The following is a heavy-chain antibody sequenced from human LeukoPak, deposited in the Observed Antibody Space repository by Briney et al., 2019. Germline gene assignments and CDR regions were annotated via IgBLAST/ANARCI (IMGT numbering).Heavy chain of an antibody. CDR1: GFTFSSYA. D-gene: IGHD5-18*01. CDR2: ISYDGSNK. CDR3: ARTAMWRGIDP. J-gene: IGHJ5*02. Sequence: GGSLRLSCAASGFTFSSYAMHWVRQAPGKGLEWVAVISYDGSNKYYADSVKGRFTISRDNSKNTLYLQMNSLRAEDTAVYYCARTAMWRGIDPWGQGTLVTVSS. V-gene: IGHV3-30-3*01.